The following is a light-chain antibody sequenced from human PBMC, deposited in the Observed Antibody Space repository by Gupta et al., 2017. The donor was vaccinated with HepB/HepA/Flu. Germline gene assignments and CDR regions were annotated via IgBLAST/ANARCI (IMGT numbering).Light chain of an antibody. CDR3: QQSDSTPFT. CDR2: AAS. Sequence: DIQMTQSPSSLSASVGDRVTITCRASQRISTYLNWYQQKPGKAPKLLIYAASTLQSGVPSRFSGSGSGTDFTLTISSLQPEDFATYYCQQSDSTPFTFGRGTKVEIK. CDR1: QRISTY. V-gene: IGKV1-39*01. J-gene: IGKJ4*01.